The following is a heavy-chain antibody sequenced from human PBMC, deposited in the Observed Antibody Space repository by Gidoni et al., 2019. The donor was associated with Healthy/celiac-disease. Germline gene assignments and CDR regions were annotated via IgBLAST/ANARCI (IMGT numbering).Heavy chain of an antibody. CDR2: ISSSSSYI. V-gene: IGHV3-21*01. Sequence: EVQLVESGGGLVKPGGSLRLSCAASQFTFSDYNMNWVRQAPGKGLEWVSCISSSSSYIYYADSGRGRFTISRDNAKNSLYLQMNSLRAEDTAVYYCARDASTYDILTGEDYYYYYMDVWGKGTTVTVSS. CDR1: QFTFSDYN. CDR3: ARDASTYDILTGEDYYYYYMDV. J-gene: IGHJ6*03. D-gene: IGHD3-9*01.